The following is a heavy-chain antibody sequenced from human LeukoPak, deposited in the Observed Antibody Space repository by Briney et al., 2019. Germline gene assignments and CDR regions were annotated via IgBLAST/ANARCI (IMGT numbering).Heavy chain of an antibody. Sequence: GGSLRLSCAASGFTLSSYSMNWVRQAPGKGLEWVSSISSSSYIYYADSVKGRFTISRDNAKNSLYLQMNSLRAEDTAVYYCAKGGLDFGGTVYMDVWGKGTTVTIS. CDR1: GFTLSSYS. D-gene: IGHD3-10*01. J-gene: IGHJ6*03. CDR2: ISSSSYI. V-gene: IGHV3-21*01. CDR3: AKGGLDFGGTVYMDV.